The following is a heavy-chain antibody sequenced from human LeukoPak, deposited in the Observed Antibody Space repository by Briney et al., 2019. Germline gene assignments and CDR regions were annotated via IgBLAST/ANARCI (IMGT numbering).Heavy chain of an antibody. Sequence: PGGSLRLSCAASGFTLSTYWMHWVRQAPGKGLVWVSRINPDGSTTTYADSVEGRFTISRDNAKNTLYLQTSSLRAEDTAVYYCARVGVGMYHFDHWGQGTLVTVSS. V-gene: IGHV3-74*01. J-gene: IGHJ4*02. CDR2: INPDGSTT. D-gene: IGHD2-2*01. CDR3: ARVGVGMYHFDH. CDR1: GFTLSTYW.